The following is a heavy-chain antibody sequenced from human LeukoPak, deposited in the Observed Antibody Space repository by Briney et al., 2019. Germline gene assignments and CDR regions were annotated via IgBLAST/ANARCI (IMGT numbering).Heavy chain of an antibody. D-gene: IGHD3-3*01. CDR1: GYTFTSYY. Sequence: GASVKVSCKASGYTFTSYYMHWVRQAPGQGLEWMGIINPSGGSTSYAQKFQGRVTMTRDTSTSTVYMELSSLRSEDTAVYYCARDLGFLEWLFPDYYYGMDVWGQGTTVTVSS. CDR2: INPSGGST. J-gene: IGHJ6*02. CDR3: ARDLGFLEWLFPDYYYGMDV. V-gene: IGHV1-46*01.